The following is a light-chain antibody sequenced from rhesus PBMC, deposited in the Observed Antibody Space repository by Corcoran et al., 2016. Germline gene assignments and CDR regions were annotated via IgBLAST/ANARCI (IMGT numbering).Light chain of an antibody. CDR3: MQSTHIPLT. CDR1: QSLLDSEDGNTY. V-gene: IGKV2-86*01. CDR2: EVS. Sequence: DIVMTQTPLSLPVTPGEPASISCRSSQSLLDSEDGNTYLDWYLQKPGPAPQPLIFEVSNRASGVPDRFSGSGSETDFTLKISRVESEDVGVYYCMQSTHIPLTFGGGTKVELK. J-gene: IGKJ4*01.